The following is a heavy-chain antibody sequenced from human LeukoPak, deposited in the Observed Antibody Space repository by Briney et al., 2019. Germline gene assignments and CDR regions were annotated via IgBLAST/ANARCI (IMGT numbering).Heavy chain of an antibody. D-gene: IGHD3-9*01. V-gene: IGHV3-23*01. Sequence: GGSLRLSCAASGFTFSSYAMSWVRQAPGKELEWVSAISGSGGSTYYADSVKGRFTISRDNSKNTLYLQMNSLRAEDTAVYYCATAGMHFDFYFDYWGQGTLVTVSS. CDR1: GFTFSSYA. CDR2: ISGSGGST. J-gene: IGHJ4*02. CDR3: ATAGMHFDFYFDY.